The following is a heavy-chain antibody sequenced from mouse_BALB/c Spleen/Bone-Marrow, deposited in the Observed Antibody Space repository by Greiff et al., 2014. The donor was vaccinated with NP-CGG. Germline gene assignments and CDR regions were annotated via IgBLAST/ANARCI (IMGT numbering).Heavy chain of an antibody. Sequence: EVMLVESXPGLVKPSQSLSLTCTVSGYSITSDYAWNWIRQFPGNKLEWMGYISYSGSTSYNPSLKSLITITRDTSKNQVFLQLNSVTTEYTATYYCARKALYYAMDYWGQGTSVTVSS. CDR3: ARKALYYAMDY. V-gene: IGHV3-2*02. CDR1: GYSITSDYA. CDR2: ISYSGST. J-gene: IGHJ4*01.